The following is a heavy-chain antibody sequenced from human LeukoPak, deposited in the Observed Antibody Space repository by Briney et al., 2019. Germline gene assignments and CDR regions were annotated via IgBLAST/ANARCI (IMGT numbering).Heavy chain of an antibody. V-gene: IGHV4-59*01. D-gene: IGHD3-9*01. J-gene: IGHJ5*02. CDR1: GGSISSYY. Sequence: SETLSLTCTVSGGSISSYYWSWIRQPPGKGLEWIGYIYYSGSTNYNPSLKSRVTISVDTSKNQFSLKLSSVTAADTAVYYCARGHYDILTGNWFDPWSQGTLVTVSS. CDR2: IYYSGST. CDR3: ARGHYDILTGNWFDP.